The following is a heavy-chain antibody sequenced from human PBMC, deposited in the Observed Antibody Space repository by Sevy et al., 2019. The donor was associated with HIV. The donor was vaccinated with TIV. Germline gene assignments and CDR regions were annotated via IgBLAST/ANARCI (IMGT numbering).Heavy chain of an antibody. CDR2: IFYSGTT. J-gene: IGHJ4*02. Sequence: LLRQSQTLSLTCTVSGGSISATSYYWGWIRQPPGKGLEWIATIFYSGTTYYRPSLKSRVAISVDTSKNQFSLRLSSVTATDTAIYYCARTQGAKTEGDSSDYFYAGDSYFDSWGQGTLVTVSS. CDR1: GGSISATSYY. D-gene: IGHD3-22*01. V-gene: IGHV4-39*01. CDR3: ARTQGAKTEGDSSDYFYAGDSYFDS.